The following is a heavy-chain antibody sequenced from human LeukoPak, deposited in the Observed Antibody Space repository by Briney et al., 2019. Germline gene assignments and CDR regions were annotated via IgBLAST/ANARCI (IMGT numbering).Heavy chain of an antibody. Sequence: PGGSLRLSCAASGFMFSSYWMTWVRQAPGKGLEWVANIRQDGGEAYYVDSVKGRFTVSRDNAKNSLYLQMNSLRAEDTAVYYCARAIVGATTPFDYWGQGTLVTVSS. CDR2: IRQDGGEA. J-gene: IGHJ4*02. D-gene: IGHD1-26*01. V-gene: IGHV3-7*01. CDR1: GFMFSSYW. CDR3: ARAIVGATTPFDY.